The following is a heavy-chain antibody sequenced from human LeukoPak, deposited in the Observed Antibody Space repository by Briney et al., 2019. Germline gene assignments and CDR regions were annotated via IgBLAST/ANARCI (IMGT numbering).Heavy chain of an antibody. D-gene: IGHD4-23*01. CDR1: GFTFSSYS. CDR3: TTDPDYGGNLPAGNYMDV. J-gene: IGHJ6*03. V-gene: IGHV3-21*03. Sequence: GGSLRLSCAASGFTFSSYSMNWVRQAPGKGLEWVSSISSSSSYIYYADSVKGRFTISRDNAKNSLYLQMNSLKTEDTAVYYCTTDPDYGGNLPAGNYMDVWGKGTTVTVSS. CDR2: ISSSSSYI.